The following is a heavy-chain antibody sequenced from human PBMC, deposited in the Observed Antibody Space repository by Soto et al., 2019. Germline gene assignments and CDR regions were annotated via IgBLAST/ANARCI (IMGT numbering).Heavy chain of an antibody. CDR2: ISGSGVGT. CDR3: AKDEDTVGLSDGSGYFDL. CDR1: GFIFRNYA. Sequence: EVQLLESGGGSVQPGGSLRLSCEASGFIFRNYAMSWVRQAPGKGLEWVSSISGSGVGTYYADSVQGRFTISRDNSTNTLFLQLSSLRAEDTALYYCAKDEDTVGLSDGSGYFDLWGQGALVTVSS. J-gene: IGHJ4*02. V-gene: IGHV3-23*01. D-gene: IGHD3-22*01.